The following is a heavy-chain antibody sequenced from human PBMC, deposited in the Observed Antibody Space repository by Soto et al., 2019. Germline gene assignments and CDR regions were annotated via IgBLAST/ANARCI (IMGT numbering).Heavy chain of an antibody. J-gene: IGHJ4*02. CDR3: AKYRWDQGGQFDY. V-gene: IGHV3-23*01. Sequence: EVQLLESGGGLVQPGGSLRLSCAASGFTFSSYAMSWVRQAPGKGLEWVSAISGSGGSTYYADSVKGRFTISRDNSKNRLYLQMNSLRAEDTAVYYCAKYRWDQGGQFDYWGQGTLVTVSS. CDR2: ISGSGGST. D-gene: IGHD1-26*01. CDR1: GFTFSSYA.